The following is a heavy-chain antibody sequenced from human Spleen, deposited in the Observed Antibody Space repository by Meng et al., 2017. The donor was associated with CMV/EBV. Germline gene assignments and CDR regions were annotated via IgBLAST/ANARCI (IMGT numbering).Heavy chain of an antibody. CDR2: IYYSGST. Sequence: SETLSLTCTVSGGSISSYYWSWIRQPPGKGLEWIGYIYYSGSTNYNPSLKSRVTISVDTSKNQFSLKLSSVTAADTAVYYCARARIAARPRYFDYWGQGTLVTVSS. CDR1: GGSISSYY. CDR3: ARARIAARPRYFDY. J-gene: IGHJ4*02. D-gene: IGHD6-6*01. V-gene: IGHV4-59*12.